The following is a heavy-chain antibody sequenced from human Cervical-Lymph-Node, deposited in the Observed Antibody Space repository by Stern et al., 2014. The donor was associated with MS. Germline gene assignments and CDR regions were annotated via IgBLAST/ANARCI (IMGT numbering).Heavy chain of an antibody. D-gene: IGHD2-8*01. Sequence: VQLVQSGGAVVQPGRSLRLSCAASGFTFSSYGMHWVRQAPGKGLEWVTVISYDGNPKDYAASVKGRFTISRDNSKNTLHLQMNSVTPDDTAIYYCARDYEDTSMLFDHWGQGTLVTVSS. V-gene: IGHV3-30*03. CDR3: ARDYEDTSMLFDH. CDR1: GFTFSSYG. J-gene: IGHJ4*02. CDR2: ISYDGNPK.